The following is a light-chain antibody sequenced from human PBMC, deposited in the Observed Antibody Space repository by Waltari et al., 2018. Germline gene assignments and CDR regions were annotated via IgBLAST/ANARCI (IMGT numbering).Light chain of an antibody. J-gene: IGKJ2*01. CDR1: QSVSSSY. CDR3: QYYGSYT. Sequence: CRASQSVSSSYLAWYQQKPGQAPRLLMYLASSRATGIPDRFSGSGSGTDFTLTISRLEPEDFAVYYCQYYGSYTFGQGTKLAI. CDR2: LAS. V-gene: IGKV3-20*01.